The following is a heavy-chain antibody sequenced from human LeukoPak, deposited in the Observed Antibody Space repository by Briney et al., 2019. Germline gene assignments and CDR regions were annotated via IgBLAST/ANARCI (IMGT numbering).Heavy chain of an antibody. CDR3: ARQDIVVVPAASPTSDSGYFDL. D-gene: IGHD2-2*01. V-gene: IGHV4-4*07. J-gene: IGHJ2*01. CDR1: GGSISSYY. CDR2: IYTSGST. Sequence: TSETLSLTCTVSGGSISSYYWSWIRQPAGKGLEWIGRIYTSGSTNYNPSLKSRVTMSVDTSKNQFSLKLSSVTAADTAVYYCARQDIVVVPAASPTSDSGYFDLWGRGTLVTVSS.